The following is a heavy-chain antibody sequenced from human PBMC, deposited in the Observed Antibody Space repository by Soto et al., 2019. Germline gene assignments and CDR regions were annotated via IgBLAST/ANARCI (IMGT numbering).Heavy chain of an antibody. Sequence: QVQLVESGGGLVKPGGSLRLSCAASGFTFSDYYMSWIRQAPGKGLEWVSYISSSSSYTNYADSVKGRFTISRDNAKNSLYLQMNSLRAEDTAVYYCARDLPGYSGYVPNYYYYGMDVWGQGTTVTVSS. V-gene: IGHV3-11*05. CDR3: ARDLPGYSGYVPNYYYYGMDV. D-gene: IGHD5-12*01. CDR2: ISSSSSYT. CDR1: GFTFSDYY. J-gene: IGHJ6*02.